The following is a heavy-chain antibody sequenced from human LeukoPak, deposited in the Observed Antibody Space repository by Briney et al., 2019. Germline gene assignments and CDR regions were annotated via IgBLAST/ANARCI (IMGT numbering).Heavy chain of an antibody. V-gene: IGHV3-23*01. CDR1: GFTFSTYG. CDR3: AKGKSTYYFDY. D-gene: IGHD3-10*01. CDR2: ISGSGGST. J-gene: IGHJ4*02. Sequence: PGGSLRLSCAASGFTFSTYGMAWVRQAPGKGLEWVSLISGSGGSTYFADSVKGRFTISRDNSNNTVYLRMNSLRADDTAVYYCAKGKSTYYFDYWGQGTLVTVSS.